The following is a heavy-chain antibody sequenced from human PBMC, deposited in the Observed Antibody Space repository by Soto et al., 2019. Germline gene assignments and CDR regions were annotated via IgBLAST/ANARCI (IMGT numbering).Heavy chain of an antibody. V-gene: IGHV4-31*03. J-gene: IGHJ4*02. Sequence: SETLSLTCTVSGGSISSGGYYWSWIRQHPGKGLEWIGYIYYSGSTYYNPSLKSRVTISVDTSKNQFSLKLSSVTAADTAVYYCARDAMGPFDYWGQGTLVTVSS. CDR3: ARDAMGPFDY. CDR2: IYYSGST. D-gene: IGHD2-2*01. CDR1: GGSISSGGYY.